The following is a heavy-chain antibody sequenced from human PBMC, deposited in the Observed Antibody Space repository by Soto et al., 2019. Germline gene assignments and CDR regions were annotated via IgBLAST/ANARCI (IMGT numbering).Heavy chain of an antibody. CDR2: IIPILGIA. Sequence: QVQLVQSGAEVKKPGSSVKVSCKASGGTFSSYTISWVRQAPGQGLEWMGRIIPILGIANYAQKFQGRVTITADKSTSPAYMELSSLRSEDTAVYYCARDLRSSSPFDPWGQGTLVTVSS. V-gene: IGHV1-69*08. CDR1: GGTFSSYT. D-gene: IGHD6-13*01. J-gene: IGHJ5*02. CDR3: ARDLRSSSPFDP.